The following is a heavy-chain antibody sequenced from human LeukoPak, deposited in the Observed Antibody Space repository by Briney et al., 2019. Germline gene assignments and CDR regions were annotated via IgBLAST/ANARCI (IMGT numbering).Heavy chain of an antibody. CDR2: IYYSGST. CDR1: GGSISSYY. V-gene: IGHV4-59*01. D-gene: IGHD5-24*01. Sequence: PSETLSLTCTVSGGSISSYYWSWIRQPPGKGLEWIGYIYYSGSTNYNPSLKSRVTISVDTSKNQFSLKLSSVTAADTAVYYCARLDGGYNHDAFDIWGQGTMVTVSS. CDR3: ARLDGGYNHDAFDI. J-gene: IGHJ3*02.